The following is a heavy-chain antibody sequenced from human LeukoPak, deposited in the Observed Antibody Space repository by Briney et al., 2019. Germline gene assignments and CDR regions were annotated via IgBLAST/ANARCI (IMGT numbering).Heavy chain of an antibody. J-gene: IGHJ5*02. CDR2: IYYSGST. CDR1: GGSISSYY. Sequence: PSETLSLTCTVSGGSISSYYWSWIRQPPGKGLEWIGYIYYSGSTNYNPSLKSRVTISVDTSKNQFSLKLSSVTAADTAVYYCARFTGYSSGDNWFDPWGQGTLVTVSS. D-gene: IGHD6-19*01. V-gene: IGHV4-59*08. CDR3: ARFTGYSSGDNWFDP.